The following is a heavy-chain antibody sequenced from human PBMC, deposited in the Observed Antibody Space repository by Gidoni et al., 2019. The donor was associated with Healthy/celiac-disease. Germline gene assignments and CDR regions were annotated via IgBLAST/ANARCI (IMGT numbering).Heavy chain of an antibody. CDR1: GFTFGSYV. J-gene: IGHJ3*02. V-gene: IGHV3-33*01. D-gene: IGHD5-12*01. CDR2: ILYDGSNK. CDR3: ARDPRLSYAYDYGAFDI. Sequence: QVQLVESGVVVVQPGRSLSLSCAASGFTFGSYVMHWLRQAPGKGLEWVVVILYDGSNKYYADSVNGRFTISRDNSKNTLYLQINSLRAEDTAVYYCARDPRLSYAYDYGAFDIWGQGTMVTVSS.